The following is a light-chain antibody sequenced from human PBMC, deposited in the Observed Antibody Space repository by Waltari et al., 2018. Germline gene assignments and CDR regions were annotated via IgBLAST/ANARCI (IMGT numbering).Light chain of an antibody. CDR3: GTWDNNLSALV. V-gene: IGLV1-51*02. J-gene: IGLJ2*01. CDR1: TSNIGNNY. CDR2: ETA. Sequence: QSVLTQPPSVSAAPGQKVTISCSGSTSNIGNNYVSWYQQLPGAAPKVFIYETAKRPSGIPDRVSGSKSGTSASLGITGLQTGDEATYYCGTWDNNLSALVFGGGTKLTVL.